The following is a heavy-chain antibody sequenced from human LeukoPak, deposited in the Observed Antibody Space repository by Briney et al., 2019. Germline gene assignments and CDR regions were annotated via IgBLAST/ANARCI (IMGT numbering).Heavy chain of an antibody. D-gene: IGHD3-3*01. V-gene: IGHV4-39*07. J-gene: IGHJ5*02. CDR3: ARSFITIFGVVPNWFDP. CDR2: IYYSGST. CDR1: GGSISSSSYY. Sequence: SETLSLTCTVSGGSISSSSYYWGWIRQPPGKGLEWIGSIYYSGSTYYNPSLKSRVTISVDRSKNQFSLKLSSVTAADTAVYYCARSFITIFGVVPNWFDPWGQGTLVTVSS.